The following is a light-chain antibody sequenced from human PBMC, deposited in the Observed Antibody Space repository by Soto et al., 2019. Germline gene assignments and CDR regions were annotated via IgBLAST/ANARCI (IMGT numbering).Light chain of an antibody. J-gene: IGKJ4*01. Sequence: DIQMTQSPSSLSASIGDSVTIICRASEGINNYLAWFQQKPGKAPKSLIYGATYLQSGVPSRFSGSELGTEFSLTISSLHPEDIATYYCQQYQRYPPSFGGGTKVEIK. CDR1: EGINNY. V-gene: IGKV1-16*01. CDR2: GAT. CDR3: QQYQRYPPS.